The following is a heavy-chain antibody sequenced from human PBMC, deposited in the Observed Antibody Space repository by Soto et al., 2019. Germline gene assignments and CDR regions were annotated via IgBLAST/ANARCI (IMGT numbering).Heavy chain of an antibody. Sequence: ITLKESGPTLVKATQTLTLTCTFSGFSLSTSGVGVGWIRQPPGKALEWLAVIYWDDDKRYSPSLKSRLTITKDTSKNQVVLTMTNMDLVDTATYYCAHRRYGSGSYWLDPWGQGTLVTVSS. J-gene: IGHJ5*02. V-gene: IGHV2-5*02. CDR1: GFSLSTSGVG. CDR2: IYWDDDK. CDR3: AHRRYGSGSYWLDP. D-gene: IGHD3-10*01.